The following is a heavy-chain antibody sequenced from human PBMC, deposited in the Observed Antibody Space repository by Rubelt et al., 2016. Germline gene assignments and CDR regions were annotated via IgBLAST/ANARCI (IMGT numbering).Heavy chain of an antibody. CDR3: AKVRTGTTALTYYYYGMDV. Sequence: QVQLVESGRGVVQPGGSLRLSCAASGFTFSSYGMHWVRQAPGKGLEWVTFIRYDGSNKYYADSVKGRFTISRDNSKNTLYLQMNSLRAEDTAVYYCAKVRTGTTALTYYYYGMDVWGQGTTVTVSS. J-gene: IGHJ6*02. CDR2: IRYDGSNK. D-gene: IGHD1-1*01. V-gene: IGHV3-30*02. CDR1: GFTFSSYG.